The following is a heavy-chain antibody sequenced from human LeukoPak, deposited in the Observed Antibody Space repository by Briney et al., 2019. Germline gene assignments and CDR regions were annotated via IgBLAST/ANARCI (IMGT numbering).Heavy chain of an antibody. CDR2: IYYSGST. CDR1: GGSISSSSYY. CDR3: ARHAGATHYYYYYMDV. Sequence: SETLSLTCTVSGGSISSSSYYWGWIRQPPGKGLEWIGTIYYSGSTYYNTSLKSRVTISVDTSKNQFSLKLSSVTAADTAVYYCARHAGATHYYYYYMDVWGKGTTVTISS. D-gene: IGHD1-26*01. J-gene: IGHJ6*03. V-gene: IGHV4-39*01.